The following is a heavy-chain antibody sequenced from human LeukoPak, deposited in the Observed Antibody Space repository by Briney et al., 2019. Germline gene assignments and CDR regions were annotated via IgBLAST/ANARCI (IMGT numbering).Heavy chain of an antibody. J-gene: IGHJ4*02. CDR1: GFTFTSSA. D-gene: IGHD3-22*01. Sequence: SVKVSCKASGFTFTSSAVQWVRQARGQRLEWIGWIVVGSGNTNYAQKFQERVTITRDMSTSTAYMELSSLRSEDTAVYCCAGYYYDSSGYYYLDYWGQGTLVTVSS. V-gene: IGHV1-58*01. CDR2: IVVGSGNT. CDR3: AGYYYDSSGYYYLDY.